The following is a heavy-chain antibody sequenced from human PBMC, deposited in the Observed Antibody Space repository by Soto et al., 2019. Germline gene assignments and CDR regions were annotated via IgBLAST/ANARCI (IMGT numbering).Heavy chain of an antibody. Sequence: SETLSLTCAVYGGSFSGYYWSWIRQPPGKGLEWIGEINHSGSTNYNPSLKSRVTISVDTSKNQFSLKLSSVTAADTAVYYCARGRRGSYYYYYGMDVWGQGTTVTVSS. CDR1: GGSFSGYY. V-gene: IGHV4-34*01. D-gene: IGHD1-26*01. CDR3: ARGRRGSYYYYYGMDV. CDR2: INHSGST. J-gene: IGHJ6*02.